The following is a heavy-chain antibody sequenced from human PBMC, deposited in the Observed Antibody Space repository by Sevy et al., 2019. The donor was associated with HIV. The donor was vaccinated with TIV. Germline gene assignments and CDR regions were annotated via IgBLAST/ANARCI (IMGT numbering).Heavy chain of an antibody. CDR1: GGSISSSSYY. CDR2: IYYSGST. Sequence: SETLSLTCTVSGGSISSSSYYWGWIRQPPGKGLEWIGSIYYSGSTYYNPSLKSRVTISVDTSENQFSLKLSSVTAADTAVYYCARRVWFGESRAFDYWGQGTLVTVSS. V-gene: IGHV4-39*01. CDR3: ARRVWFGESRAFDY. D-gene: IGHD3-10*01. J-gene: IGHJ4*02.